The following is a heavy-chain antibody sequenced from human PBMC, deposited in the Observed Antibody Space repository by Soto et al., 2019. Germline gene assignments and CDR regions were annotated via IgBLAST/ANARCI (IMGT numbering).Heavy chain of an antibody. J-gene: IGHJ4*02. CDR2: ISGSGGST. CDR1: GFTFSSYA. V-gene: IGHV3-23*01. Sequence: EVQLLESGGGLVQPGGSLRLSCAASGFTFSSYAMSWVRQAPGKGLEWVSAISGSGGSTYYADSVKGRFTISRDNSKNTLYLQMNSLRAEETAVYYCAKDRDYVIALLSRWGQGTLVTVSS. D-gene: IGHD3-16*01. CDR3: AKDRDYVIALLSR.